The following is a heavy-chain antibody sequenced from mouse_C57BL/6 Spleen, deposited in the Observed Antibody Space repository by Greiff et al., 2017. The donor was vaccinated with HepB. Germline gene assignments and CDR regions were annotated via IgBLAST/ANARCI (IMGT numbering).Heavy chain of an antibody. D-gene: IGHD2-1*01. CDR3: ERREDGNPSYAMDY. J-gene: IGHJ4*01. CDR2: ISSGSSTI. CDR1: GFTFSDYG. Sequence: EVQLQQSGGGLVKPGGSLKLSCAASGFTFSDYGMHWVRQAPEKGLEWVAYISSGSSTIYYADTVKGRFTISRDNAKNTLFLQMTILRSEDTAMYYYERREDGNPSYAMDYWGQGTSVTVSS. V-gene: IGHV5-17*01.